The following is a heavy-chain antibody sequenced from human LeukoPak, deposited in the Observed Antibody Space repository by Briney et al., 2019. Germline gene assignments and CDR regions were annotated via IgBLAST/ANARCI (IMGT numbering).Heavy chain of an antibody. Sequence: GASVKVSCKASGGTFSSYASSWVRQAPGQGLEWMGRIIPILGIANYAQKFQGRVTITADKSTSTAYMELSSLRSEDTAVYYCASLSRDGYNLSWGQGTLVTVSS. CDR2: IIPILGIA. J-gene: IGHJ4*02. CDR3: ASLSRDGYNLS. D-gene: IGHD5-24*01. CDR1: GGTFSSYA. V-gene: IGHV1-69*04.